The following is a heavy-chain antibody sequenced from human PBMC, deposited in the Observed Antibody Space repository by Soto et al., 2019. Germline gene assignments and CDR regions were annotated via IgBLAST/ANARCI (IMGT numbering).Heavy chain of an antibody. V-gene: IGHV3-23*01. D-gene: IGHD3-9*01. Sequence: GGSLRLSCAASGFTFSRYAMSWVRRAPGKGLEWVSGINVSGASTYYADSVKGRFTISRDNSRNTLYLQMNNLRSDDTAVYYCVKDFYNILTDLHTHIDYWGQGTQVTVSS. CDR1: GFTFSRYA. J-gene: IGHJ4*02. CDR3: VKDFYNILTDLHTHIDY. CDR2: INVSGAST.